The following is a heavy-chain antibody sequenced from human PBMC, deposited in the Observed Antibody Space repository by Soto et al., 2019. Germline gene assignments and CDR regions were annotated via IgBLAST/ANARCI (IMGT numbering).Heavy chain of an antibody. Sequence: EVQLVESGGGLVQPGGSLRLSCAASGFTFSTYSMNWVRQAPGKGLEWLSYISSSSNIIHYADSVRGRFTISRDKADNSRYLQITSLRDEDTAVYFCARLYSTSSVERCFDPWGQGTLVTVSS. V-gene: IGHV3-48*02. J-gene: IGHJ5*02. D-gene: IGHD2-2*01. CDR3: ARLYSTSSVERCFDP. CDR2: ISSSSNII. CDR1: GFTFSTYS.